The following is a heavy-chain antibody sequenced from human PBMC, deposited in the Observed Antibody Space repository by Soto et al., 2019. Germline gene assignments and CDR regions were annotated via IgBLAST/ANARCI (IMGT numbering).Heavy chain of an antibody. D-gene: IGHD2-21*01. V-gene: IGHV1-18*01. CDR1: GYTFTSYG. J-gene: IGHJ4*02. Sequence: ASVKVSCKAFGYTFTSYGISWVRQAPGQGLEWMGWISPYNGDTNYAQKLQGGVTMTTDTSTSTVYMELRSLTSDDSAAYYCAKTTYSPARFDYWGQGTLVTVSS. CDR2: ISPYNGDT. CDR3: AKTTYSPARFDY.